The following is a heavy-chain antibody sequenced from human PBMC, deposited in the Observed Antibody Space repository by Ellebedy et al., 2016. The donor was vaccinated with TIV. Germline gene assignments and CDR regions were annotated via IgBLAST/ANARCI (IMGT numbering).Heavy chain of an antibody. D-gene: IGHD1-26*01. V-gene: IGHV1-46*01. J-gene: IGHJ6*02. CDR3: ARDLGWELEGYYYYGMDV. CDR1: GYTFTSYY. Sequence: AASVKVSCKASGYTFTSYYMHWARQAPGQGLEWMGIINPSGGSTSYAQKFQGRVTMTRDTSTSTVYMELSSLRSEDTAVYYCARDLGWELEGYYYYGMDVWGQGTTVTVSS. CDR2: INPSGGST.